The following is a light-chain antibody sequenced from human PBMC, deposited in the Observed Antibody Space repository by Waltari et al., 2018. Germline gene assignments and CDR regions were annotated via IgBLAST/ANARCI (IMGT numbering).Light chain of an antibody. CDR3: QTGGHGTWV. V-gene: IGLV4-69*01. CDR1: SGHSSNV. CDR2: VNSDGSH. J-gene: IGLJ3*02. Sequence: QLVLTQSPSASASLGASVKLTCTLSSGHSSNVIAWLQPQPEKGPRYLMKVNSDGSHSTGDEIPDRFSGSSSGAERYLTISSLQSEDEADYYCQTGGHGTWVFGGGTKLTVL.